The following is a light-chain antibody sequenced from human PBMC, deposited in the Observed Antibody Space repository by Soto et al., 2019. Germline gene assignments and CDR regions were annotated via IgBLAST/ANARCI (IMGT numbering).Light chain of an antibody. CDR3: QQDGSLWA. CDR1: QSVSSSY. J-gene: IGKJ1*01. Sequence: EIVLTQSPGTLSLSPGERATLSCRASQSVSSSYLAWYQQKPGQAPRLLIYGASSRATGIPDRFSGSGSGTDFTLPISRLEPEDFAVYYCQQDGSLWAFGQGTKVDIK. CDR2: GAS. V-gene: IGKV3-20*01.